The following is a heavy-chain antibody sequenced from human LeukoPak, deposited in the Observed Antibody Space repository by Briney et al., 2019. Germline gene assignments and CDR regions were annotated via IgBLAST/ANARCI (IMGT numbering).Heavy chain of an antibody. Sequence: ASVKVSCKASGYTCTSYDINWVRQATGQGLEWMGWMNPNSGNTGYAQKFQGRVTMTRNTSISTAYMELSSLRSEDTAVYYCARARCGSGSWDCAFDIWGQGTMVTVSS. D-gene: IGHD3-22*01. CDR3: ARARCGSGSWDCAFDI. CDR2: MNPNSGNT. V-gene: IGHV1-8*01. CDR1: GYTCTSYD. J-gene: IGHJ3*02.